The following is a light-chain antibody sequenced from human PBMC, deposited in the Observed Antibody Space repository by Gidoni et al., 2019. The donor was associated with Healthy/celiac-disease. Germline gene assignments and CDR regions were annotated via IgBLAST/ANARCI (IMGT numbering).Light chain of an antibody. CDR1: QGISSY. J-gene: IGKJ1*01. CDR2: AAS. Sequence: AIRMIPSPSSFSASTGDRVTITCRASQGISSYLAWYQQKPGKAPKLLIYAASTLQSGVPSRFSGSGSGTDFTLTISCLQSEDFATYYCQQYYSYPSRTFGQGTKVEIK. V-gene: IGKV1-8*01. CDR3: QQYYSYPSRT.